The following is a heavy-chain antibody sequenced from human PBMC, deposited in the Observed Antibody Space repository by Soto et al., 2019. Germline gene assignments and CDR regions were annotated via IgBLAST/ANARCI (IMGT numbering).Heavy chain of an antibody. J-gene: IGHJ4*02. CDR1: GYTFTGYY. D-gene: IGHD1-26*01. V-gene: IGHV1-2*02. CDR3: ARVPPSRSYIHPHY. CDR2: INPNRGGT. Sequence: ASVKVSCKASGYTFTGYYMHRVRQAPGQGLEWMGWINPNRGGTNYAQKFQGRVTMTRDTSISTAYMELSRLRSDDTAVYYFARVPPSRSYIHPHYWGQGTMVTVSS.